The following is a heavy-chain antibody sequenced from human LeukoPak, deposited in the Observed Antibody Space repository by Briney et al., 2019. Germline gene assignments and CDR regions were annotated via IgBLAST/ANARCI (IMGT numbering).Heavy chain of an antibody. J-gene: IGHJ3*02. V-gene: IGHV3-7*01. CDR2: IKQDGSEK. Sequence: GGSLRLSCAASGFTFSSYWMSWLRQAPGKGLEWVANIKQDGSEKYYVDSVKGRFTISRDNAKNSLYLQMNSLRAEDTAVYYCARLRGILGYCSGGSCFFDAFDIWGQGTMVTVSS. CDR1: GFTFSSYW. D-gene: IGHD2-15*01. CDR3: ARLRGILGYCSGGSCFFDAFDI.